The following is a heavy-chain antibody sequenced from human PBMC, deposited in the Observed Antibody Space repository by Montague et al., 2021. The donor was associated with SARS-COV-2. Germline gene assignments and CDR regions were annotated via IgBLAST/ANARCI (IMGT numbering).Heavy chain of an antibody. D-gene: IGHD2-2*01. CDR2: ISYAGST. J-gene: IGHJ4*02. V-gene: IGHV4-39*01. Sequence: SETLSLTCTVSGGSISSSDYYWGWIRQSPGKGLEWIGSISYAGSTYYNLSLRSRVSFSMDTSQYHFSLSLNSVTAADTAVYFCARQLPSYCSTNKCYPYCFDVWGQGALVTVSS. CDR1: GGSISSSDYY. CDR3: ARQLPSYCSTNKCYPYCFDV.